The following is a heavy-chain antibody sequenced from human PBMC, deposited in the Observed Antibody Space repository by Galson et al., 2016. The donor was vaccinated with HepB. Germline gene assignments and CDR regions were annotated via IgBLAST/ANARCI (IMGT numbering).Heavy chain of an antibody. CDR1: GFTFSFYS. V-gene: IGHV3-21*01. Sequence: SLRLSCAASGFTFSFYSLNWVRQAPGKGLEWVSSITSTSTYRYYADSVKGRFTISRDNAKNALYLQMSSLRVEDTAIYYCAREDWHFDLWGRGTLVTVSS. J-gene: IGHJ2*01. CDR3: AREDWHFDL. CDR2: ITSTSTYR.